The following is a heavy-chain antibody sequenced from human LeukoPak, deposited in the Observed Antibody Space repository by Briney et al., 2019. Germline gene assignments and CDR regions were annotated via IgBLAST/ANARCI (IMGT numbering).Heavy chain of an antibody. Sequence: SETLSLTCTVSGGSISSYYWSWIRQPPGKGLEWIGYIYYSGSTSYNPSLNSRVTISVDTSKNQFSLKLTSVTAADTAVYYCARDLCSGGSCYPGWFDPWGQGTLVTVSS. CDR3: ARDLCSGGSCYPGWFDP. J-gene: IGHJ5*02. CDR1: GGSISSYY. CDR2: IYYSGST. V-gene: IGHV4-59*01. D-gene: IGHD2-15*01.